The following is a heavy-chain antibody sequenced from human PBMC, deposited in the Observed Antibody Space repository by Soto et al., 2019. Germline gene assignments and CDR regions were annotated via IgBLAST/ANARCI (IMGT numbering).Heavy chain of an antibody. J-gene: IGHJ3*02. D-gene: IGHD5-18*01. V-gene: IGHV1-69*04. CDR1: GGTFSSYT. Sequence: SVKVSCKASGGTFSSYTISWVRQAPGQGLEWMGRIIPILGIANYAQKFQGRVTITADKSTSTAYMELSSLRSEDTAVYYCARDRSFGIQSTFDIWGQGTMVTVSS. CDR3: ARDRSFGIQSTFDI. CDR2: IIPILGIA.